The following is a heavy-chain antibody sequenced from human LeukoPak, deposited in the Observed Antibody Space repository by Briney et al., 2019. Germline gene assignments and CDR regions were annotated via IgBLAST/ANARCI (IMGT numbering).Heavy chain of an antibody. J-gene: IGHJ3*02. Sequence: GESLEIFCKGSGYRFTSYWIGWVRQVPGKGVEGRGIIYPSDSDPIYSPPFQGQVTISADKSISTPYLQRSSLKASDTAMYYCARRKWEHTGDVFDIWGQGTMVTVSS. CDR3: ARRKWEHTGDVFDI. V-gene: IGHV5-51*01. D-gene: IGHD1-26*01. CDR2: IYPSDSDP. CDR1: GYRFTSYW.